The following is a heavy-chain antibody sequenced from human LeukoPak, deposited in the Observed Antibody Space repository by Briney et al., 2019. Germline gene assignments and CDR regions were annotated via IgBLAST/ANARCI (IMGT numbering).Heavy chain of an antibody. CDR1: GGSISSSSYY. CDR2: IYYSGST. D-gene: IGHD6-19*01. V-gene: IGHV4-39*01. J-gene: IGHJ4*02. CDR3: ARQGVAGSDGYYFDY. Sequence: SETLSLTCTVSGGSISSSSYYWGWIRQPPGKGLEWIGSIYYSGSTYYNPSLKSRVTISVDTSKNQFSLKLSSVTAADTAVYYCARQGVAGSDGYYFDYWGQGTLVTVSS.